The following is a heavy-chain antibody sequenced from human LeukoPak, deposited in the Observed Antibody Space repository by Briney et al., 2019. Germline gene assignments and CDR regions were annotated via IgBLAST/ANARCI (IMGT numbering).Heavy chain of an antibody. Sequence: ASVKVSCKASGYTFTGYYMHWVRQAPGQGLEWMGWINPNSGGTNYAQKFQGRVTMTRDTSISTAYVELSRLRSDDTAVYYCARSSAENDIVVVPAAMDYWGQGTLVTVSS. CDR3: ARSSAENDIVVVPAAMDY. CDR1: GYTFTGYY. V-gene: IGHV1-2*02. D-gene: IGHD2-2*01. J-gene: IGHJ4*02. CDR2: INPNSGGT.